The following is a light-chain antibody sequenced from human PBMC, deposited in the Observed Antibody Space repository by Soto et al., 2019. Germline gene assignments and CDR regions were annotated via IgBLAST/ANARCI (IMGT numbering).Light chain of an antibody. CDR1: QSVSSN. J-gene: IGKJ1*01. V-gene: IGKV3-15*01. CDR2: GAS. Sequence: EMVMTQSPATLSVSPGEGATLSCRASQSVSSNLAWYQHKPGQAPRLLIYGASNRATGVPARFSGSGSGTEFTLTISSLQSEDFAVYYCQQYNNWPPWTFGQGTKVDIK. CDR3: QQYNNWPPWT.